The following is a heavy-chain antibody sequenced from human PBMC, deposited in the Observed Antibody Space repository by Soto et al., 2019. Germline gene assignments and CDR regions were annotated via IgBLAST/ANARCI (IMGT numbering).Heavy chain of an antibody. D-gene: IGHD2-2*01. CDR3: VKNQLQRRRRDYYYGMDV. J-gene: IGHJ6*02. Sequence: HPWGSLRLSCAASGFTSSSYGMHWVRQAPGKGPEWVAVIWYDGSNKYYADSVKGRFTISRDNSKNTLYLQMNSLRAEDTAVYYSVKNQLQRRRRDYYYGMDVWGQGTTVTVSS. V-gene: IGHV3-33*06. CDR1: GFTSSSYG. CDR2: IWYDGSNK.